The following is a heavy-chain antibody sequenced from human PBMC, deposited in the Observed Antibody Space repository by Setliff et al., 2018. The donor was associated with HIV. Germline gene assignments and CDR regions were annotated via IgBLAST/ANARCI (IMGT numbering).Heavy chain of an antibody. J-gene: IGHJ5*02. D-gene: IGHD6-13*01. CDR2: IYYSGST. CDR1: GGSISSHY. V-gene: IGHV4-59*11. Sequence: SETLSLTCTVSGGSISSHYWTWIRQPPGKGLEWIGYIYYSGSTNYNPSLKSRLTISVDTSKNQFSLKLSSVTAADTAVYYCARAPRYSSSWYGDYDSDWFDPWGQGTLVTVS. CDR3: ARAPRYSSSWYGDYDSDWFDP.